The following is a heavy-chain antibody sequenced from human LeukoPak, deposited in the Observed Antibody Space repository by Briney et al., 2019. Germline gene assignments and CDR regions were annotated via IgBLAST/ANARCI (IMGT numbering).Heavy chain of an antibody. CDR1: GFTFSSYS. CDR2: ISSSSSTI. Sequence: GGSLRLSCAASGFTFSSYSMNWVRQAPGKGLEWVSYISSSSSTIYYAASVKGRFTISRDFSKNTVFLHMNSLRAEDTAMYYCARGDDSGYYDYFDYWGQGALVTVSS. CDR3: ARGDDSGYYDYFDY. D-gene: IGHD3-22*01. V-gene: IGHV3-48*01. J-gene: IGHJ4*02.